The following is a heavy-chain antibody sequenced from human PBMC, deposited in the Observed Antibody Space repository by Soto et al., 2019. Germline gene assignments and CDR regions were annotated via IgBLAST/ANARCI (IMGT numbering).Heavy chain of an antibody. J-gene: IGHJ6*02. Sequence: SLRLSCAASGFTFSSYGMHWVRQAPGKGLEWVAVISYDGSNKYYADSVKGRFTISRDNSKNTLYLQMNSLRAEDTAVYYCAKSRSSYYYYGMDVWGQGTTVTVSS. CDR3: AKSRSSYYYYGMDV. V-gene: IGHV3-30*18. CDR1: GFTFSSYG. D-gene: IGHD3-10*01. CDR2: ISYDGSNK.